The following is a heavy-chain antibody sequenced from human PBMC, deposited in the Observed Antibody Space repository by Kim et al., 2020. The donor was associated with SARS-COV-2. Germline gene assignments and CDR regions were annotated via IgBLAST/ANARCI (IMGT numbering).Heavy chain of an antibody. Sequence: GGSLRLSCAASGFTFSSYEMNWVRQAPGKGLEWFSYISSSGSTIYYADSVKGRFTISRDNAKNSLYLQMNSMRAEDTAVYYCPRIGYYDSSGYLYGMDVCGQGTSLTGSS. J-gene: IGHJ6*02. CDR2: ISSSGSTI. CDR1: GFTFSSYE. D-gene: IGHD3-22*01. CDR3: PRIGYYDSSGYLYGMDV. V-gene: IGHV3-48*03.